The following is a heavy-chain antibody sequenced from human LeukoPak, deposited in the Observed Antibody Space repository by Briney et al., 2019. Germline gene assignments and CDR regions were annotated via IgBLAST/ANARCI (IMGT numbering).Heavy chain of an antibody. D-gene: IGHD1-20*01. CDR1: GASIGTSAYS. Sequence: PSETLSLTCTVSGASIGTSAYSWGWIRQPPGKGLEWIGLYYIESPYYNPSLKGRLTLNVDASKSQLSLTLTSVTAADTAVNYCARRPITVAPYFFDSWGQGLLVTVSS. V-gene: IGHV4-39*01. CDR3: ARRPITVAPYFFDS. CDR2: LYYIESP. J-gene: IGHJ4*02.